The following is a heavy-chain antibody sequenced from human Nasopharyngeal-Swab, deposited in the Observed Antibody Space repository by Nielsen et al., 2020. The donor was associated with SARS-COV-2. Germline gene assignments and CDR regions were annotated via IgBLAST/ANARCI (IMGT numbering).Heavy chain of an antibody. J-gene: IGHJ4*02. CDR3: VRGSSGWYGMDY. CDR1: GFTFSSYS. Sequence: GESLKISCAASGFTFSSYSMSWLRQAPGKGLEWVSTITGNGDTTYYADSVKGRFTISRDNLQNTLFLQMNSLRHEDTAVYYCVRGSSGWYGMDYWGQGNLVTVSP. V-gene: IGHV3-23*01. D-gene: IGHD6-19*01. CDR2: ITGNGDTT.